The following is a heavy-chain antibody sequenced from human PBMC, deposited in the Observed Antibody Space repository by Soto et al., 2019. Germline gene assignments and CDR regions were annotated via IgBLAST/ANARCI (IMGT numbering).Heavy chain of an antibody. CDR2: IYWDDDK. Sequence: QITLKESGPTLVKPTQTLTLTCTFSGFSLSTSGVGVAWIRQPPGKALEWLALIYWDDDKRYRPSLETRLTITKDTYKNQVVLTMTNMDSVDTATYYCAYLHCSGGSCYWFSYSGMDVWGQGTTVTVSS. D-gene: IGHD2-15*01. CDR1: GFSLSTSGVG. J-gene: IGHJ6*02. CDR3: AYLHCSGGSCYWFSYSGMDV. V-gene: IGHV2-5*02.